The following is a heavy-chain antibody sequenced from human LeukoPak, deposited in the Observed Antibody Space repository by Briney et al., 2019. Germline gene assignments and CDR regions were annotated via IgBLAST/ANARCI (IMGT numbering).Heavy chain of an antibody. CDR1: GFTFSSYA. D-gene: IGHD5-18*01. CDR3: ARDVFGGRGYSYGYLRY. Sequence: GGSLRLPCAASGFTFSSYAMHWVRQAPGKGLEWVAVISYDGSNKYYADSVKGRFTISRDNSKNTLYLQMNSLRAEDTAVYYCARDVFGGRGYSYGYLRYWGQGTLVTVSS. V-gene: IGHV3-30*04. J-gene: IGHJ4*02. CDR2: ISYDGSNK.